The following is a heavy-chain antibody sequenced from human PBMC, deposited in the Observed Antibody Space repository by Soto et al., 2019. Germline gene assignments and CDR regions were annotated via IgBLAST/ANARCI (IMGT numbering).Heavy chain of an antibody. CDR2: INHRGTY. CDR1: GGTFSDNT. J-gene: IGHJ5*02. CDR3: AAGGGFLNGRMVWFDP. D-gene: IGHD2-15*01. V-gene: IGHV4-34*08. Sequence: SETLSLTCGVSGGTFSDNTWNWIRQAPGEGLEWIGEINHRGTYNYNPSLKSRVTLSVDTSRNQFSLKVKSVTAADTAVYYCAAGGGFLNGRMVWFDPWGQGTLVTVSS.